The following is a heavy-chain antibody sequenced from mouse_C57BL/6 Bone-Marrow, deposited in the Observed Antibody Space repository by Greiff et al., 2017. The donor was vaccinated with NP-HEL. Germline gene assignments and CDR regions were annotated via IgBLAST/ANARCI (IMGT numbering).Heavy chain of an antibody. D-gene: IGHD1-1*01. V-gene: IGHV10-1*01. CDR1: GFSFNTYA. J-gene: IGHJ1*03. Sequence: EVHLVESGGGLVQPKGSLKLSCAASGFSFNTYAMNWVRQAPGKGLEWVARIRSKSNNYATYYADSVKDRFTISRDDSESMLDLQMNHLKTEDTAMYYCVRHSYYYGSGWGTGTTVTVSS. CDR3: VRHSYYYGSG. CDR2: IRSKSNNYAT.